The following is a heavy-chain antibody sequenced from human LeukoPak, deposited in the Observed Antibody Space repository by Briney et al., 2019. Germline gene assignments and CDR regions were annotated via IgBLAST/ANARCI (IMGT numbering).Heavy chain of an antibody. CDR1: GGSLSTFY. CDR3: ARGQFSYQSEDAFGV. CDR2: IYYSGST. Sequence: PSETLSLTCTVSGGSLSTFYWSWIRQVPGKGLEWIGFIYYSGSTHYNPAFKSRVIMSVDTSKNQLSLNLTSVTAADTAVYYCARGQFSYQSEDAFGVWGQGTLVTVSS. J-gene: IGHJ3*01. D-gene: IGHD1-26*01. V-gene: IGHV4-59*01.